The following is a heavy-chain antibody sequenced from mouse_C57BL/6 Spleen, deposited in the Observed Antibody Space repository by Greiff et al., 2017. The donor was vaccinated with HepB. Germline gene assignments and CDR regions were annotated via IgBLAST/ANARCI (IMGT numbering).Heavy chain of an antibody. Sequence: VQLKESGGDLVKPGGSLKLSCAASGFTFSNYGMSWVRQTPDKRLEWVATISSGGGYTYYPDSVKGRFTISRDNAKNTLYLQMSSLKSEDTAMYYCARQKTGTIYFDYWGQGTTLTVSS. V-gene: IGHV5-6*01. CDR3: ARQKTGTIYFDY. CDR2: ISSGGGYT. J-gene: IGHJ2*01. D-gene: IGHD4-1*01. CDR1: GFTFSNYG.